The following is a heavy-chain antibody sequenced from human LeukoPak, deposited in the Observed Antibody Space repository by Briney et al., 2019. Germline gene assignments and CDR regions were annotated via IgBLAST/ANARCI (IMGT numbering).Heavy chain of an antibody. D-gene: IGHD3-22*01. CDR2: IYYREST. J-gene: IGHJ3*02. V-gene: IGHV4-59*01. CDR3: ASHYDSSGYTHGDAFDI. Sequence: SETLSLTCTVSGGSISSYYWSWIRQPPGKGLEWIGYIYYRESTNYNPSLKSRVTISVDTSKNQFSLKLSSVTAADTAVYYCASHYDSSGYTHGDAFDIWGQXXXVXVSS. CDR1: GGSISSYY.